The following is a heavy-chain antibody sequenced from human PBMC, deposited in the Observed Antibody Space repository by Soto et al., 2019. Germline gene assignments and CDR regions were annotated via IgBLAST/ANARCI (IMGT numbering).Heavy chain of an antibody. Sequence: PSQTLSLTCAISGDSVSSNSAAWNWIRQSPSRGLEWLGGTYYRSKWYNDYAVSVKSRITINPDTSKNQFSLQLNSVTPEDTAVYYCARDPRGYSSSWWDRVFSPVDWFDPWGQGTLVTVSS. CDR1: GDSVSSNSAA. J-gene: IGHJ5*02. V-gene: IGHV6-1*01. D-gene: IGHD6-13*01. CDR2: TYYRSKWYN. CDR3: ARDPRGYSSSWWDRVFSPVDWFDP.